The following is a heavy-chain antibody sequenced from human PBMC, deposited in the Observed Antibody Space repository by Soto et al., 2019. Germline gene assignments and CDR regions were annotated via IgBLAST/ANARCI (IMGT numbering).Heavy chain of an antibody. CDR2: ISGSGGST. CDR3: AKERVIIPDAFDI. CDR1: GFTFSSYA. Sequence: GGSLRLSCAASGFTFSSYAMSWVRQAPGKGLEWVSAISGSGGSTYYADSVKGRFTISRDNSKNTLYLQMNSLRAEATSVYYCAKERVIIPDAFDIWGQGTMVTVSS. J-gene: IGHJ3*02. D-gene: IGHD3-16*02. V-gene: IGHV3-23*01.